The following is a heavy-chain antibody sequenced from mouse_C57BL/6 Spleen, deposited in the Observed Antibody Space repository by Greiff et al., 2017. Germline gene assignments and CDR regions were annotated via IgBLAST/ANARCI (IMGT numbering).Heavy chain of an antibody. CDR3: ARSFTTVVATGGFDY. CDR1: GYTFTGYW. V-gene: IGHV1-9*01. D-gene: IGHD1-1*01. CDR2: ILPGSRST. Sequence: QVQLQQSGAELMKPGASVKLSCKATGYTFTGYWIEWVKQRPGHGLEWIGEILPGSRSTYYNEKFKGKATFTADSSPNTAYLQRSSLTTEDSAIYYCARSFTTVVATGGFDYWGQGTTLTVSS. J-gene: IGHJ2*01.